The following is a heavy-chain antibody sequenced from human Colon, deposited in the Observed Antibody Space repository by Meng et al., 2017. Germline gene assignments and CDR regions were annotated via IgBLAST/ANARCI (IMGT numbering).Heavy chain of an antibody. J-gene: IGHJ5*02. D-gene: IGHD4-17*01. CDR3: ARDRKHYGERGWFDP. Sequence: QVQFQQWGAGLLKPSETLSLTCAVYGGSFNGYYWTWIRQPPGKGLEWIGYIYYSGSTYSNASLKSRVTISIDRSKNQFSLKLSSVTAADTAVYYCARDRKHYGERGWFDPWGQGTLVTVSS. V-gene: IGHV4-34*01. CDR2: IYYSGST. CDR1: GGSFNGYY.